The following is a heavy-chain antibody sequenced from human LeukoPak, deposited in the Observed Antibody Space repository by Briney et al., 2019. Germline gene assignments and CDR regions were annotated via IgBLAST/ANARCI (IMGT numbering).Heavy chain of an antibody. Sequence: GGSLRLSCVASGFTFSSYAMNWVRQTPGKGLEWVSGIVGSSGITYYADSVKGRFTISRDNSKKTLYLQMNSLRAEDTAVYYCAKDGWNDIPDYWGQGTLVTVSS. CDR2: IVGSSGIT. D-gene: IGHD1-1*01. CDR1: GFTFSSYA. CDR3: AKDGWNDIPDY. J-gene: IGHJ4*02. V-gene: IGHV3-23*01.